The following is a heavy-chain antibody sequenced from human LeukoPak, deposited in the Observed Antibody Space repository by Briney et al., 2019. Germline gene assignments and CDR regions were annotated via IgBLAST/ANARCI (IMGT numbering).Heavy chain of an antibody. D-gene: IGHD3-22*01. V-gene: IGHV4-34*01. CDR3: ARGIGGDYYDSSGYFFDY. J-gene: IGHJ4*02. Sequence: SETLSLTCAVYGGSFSGYYWSWTRQPPGKGLEWIGEINHSGSTNYNPSLKSRVTISVDTSKNQFSLKLGSVTAADTAVYYCARGIGGDYYDSSGYFFDYWGQGTLVTVSS. CDR1: GGSFSGYY. CDR2: INHSGST.